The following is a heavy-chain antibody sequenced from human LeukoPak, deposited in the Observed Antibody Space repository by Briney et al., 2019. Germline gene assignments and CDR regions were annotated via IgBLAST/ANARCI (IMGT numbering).Heavy chain of an antibody. J-gene: IGHJ5*02. Sequence: GASVKVSCKASGYTFTSYAMNWVRQAPGQGLEWMGWINTNTGNPTYAQGFTGRFVFSLDTSVSTAYLQISSLKAEDTAVYYCARVAHVWGSYRPYWFDPWGQGTLVTVSS. CDR3: ARVAHVWGSYRPYWFDP. CDR2: INTNTGNP. V-gene: IGHV7-4-1*02. CDR1: GYTFTSYA. D-gene: IGHD3-16*02.